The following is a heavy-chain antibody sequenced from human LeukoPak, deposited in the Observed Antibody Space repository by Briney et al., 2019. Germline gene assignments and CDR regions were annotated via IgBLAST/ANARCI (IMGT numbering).Heavy chain of an antibody. J-gene: IGHJ4*02. Sequence: SDTLSLTCAVYGGTFSGYYWSWIRQPPAKGLEWIGEINHSGSTNYNPSLKSRVTISVDTSKNQFSLKLSSVTAADTAVYYCARGFRIVSRFDYWGQGTLVTVSS. CDR1: GGTFSGYY. V-gene: IGHV4-34*01. D-gene: IGHD2-15*01. CDR3: ARGFRIVSRFDY. CDR2: INHSGST.